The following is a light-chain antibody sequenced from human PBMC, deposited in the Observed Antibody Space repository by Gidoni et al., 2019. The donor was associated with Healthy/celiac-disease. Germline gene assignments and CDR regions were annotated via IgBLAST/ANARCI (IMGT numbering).Light chain of an antibody. CDR2: KAS. V-gene: IGKV1-5*03. J-gene: IGKJ1*01. Sequence: DIQMTQSPSTLSASVGDRVTITCRASQSISSWLAWYQQKPGQAPKLLIYKASSLESGVPSRFSGSGSGTEFTLTISSLQPDDFATYYCQHLGTFGQGTKVEIK. CDR3: QHLGT. CDR1: QSISSW.